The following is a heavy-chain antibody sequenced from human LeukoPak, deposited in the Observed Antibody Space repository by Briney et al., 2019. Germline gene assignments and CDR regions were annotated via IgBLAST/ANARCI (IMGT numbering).Heavy chain of an antibody. D-gene: IGHD3-22*01. CDR2: ISYDGSNE. CDR1: GFTFSSYV. V-gene: IGHV3-30*04. CDR3: AKKMYYDSSGYYSRSLYYFDY. J-gene: IGHJ4*02. Sequence: GGSLRLSCAASGFTFSSYVMHWVRQAPGKGLEWVAIISYDGSNEYYADSVKGRFTISRDNSKNTLYLQMNSLRAEDTAVYYCAKKMYYDSSGYYSRSLYYFDYWGQGTLVTVSS.